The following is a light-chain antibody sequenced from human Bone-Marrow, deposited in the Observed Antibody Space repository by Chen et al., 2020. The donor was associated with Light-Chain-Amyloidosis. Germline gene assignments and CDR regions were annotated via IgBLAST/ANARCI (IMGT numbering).Light chain of an antibody. CDR3: QAWDRSNDHYG. CDR2: EDN. V-gene: IGLV3-1*01. J-gene: IGLJ1*01. CDR1: KLGDRY. Sequence: SYDLTQPPSVSVSPGQTANITCSGDKLGDRYACWYQQKPGQSPVLIIYEDNNRPSGTPERFSGPNCGNRATLSLSGTHAMDEDDYYCQAWDRSNDHYGFGSGTKVTVL.